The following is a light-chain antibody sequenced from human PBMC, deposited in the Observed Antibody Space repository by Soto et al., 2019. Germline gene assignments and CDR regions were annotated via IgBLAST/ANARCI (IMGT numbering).Light chain of an antibody. J-gene: IGLJ2*01. CDR2: EVI. CDR1: SSDVGGYNY. V-gene: IGLV2-8*01. CDR3: SSYAGSNNFEV. Sequence: QSALTQPPSASGSPGQSVTISCTGTSSDVGGYNYVSWYQQHQGKAPKLMIYEVIKRPPGVPDRFSGSKSGNTASLTVSGLQAEDEADYYCSSYAGSNNFEVFGGGTKLTVL.